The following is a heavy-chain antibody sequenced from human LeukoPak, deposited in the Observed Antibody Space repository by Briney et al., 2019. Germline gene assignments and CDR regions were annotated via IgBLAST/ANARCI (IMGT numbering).Heavy chain of an antibody. D-gene: IGHD3-22*01. CDR3: ARDYYDSSGYYNHFDY. Sequence: SETLSLSCTVSGYSISSGYYWGWIRQPPGKGLEWIGSIYNSGSTYYNASLKGRVTISVDTSKNQLSLKLSSVTAADTAVYYCARDYYDSSGYYNHFDYWGQGTLVTVSS. CDR2: IYNSGST. CDR1: GYSISSGYY. J-gene: IGHJ4*02. V-gene: IGHV4-38-2*02.